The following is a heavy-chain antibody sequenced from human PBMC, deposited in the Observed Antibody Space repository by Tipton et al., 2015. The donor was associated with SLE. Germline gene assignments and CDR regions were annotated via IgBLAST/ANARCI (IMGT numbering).Heavy chain of an antibody. CDR1: GGSFSSYY. CDR2: VNHRGSA. V-gene: IGHV4-34*01. Sequence: LRLSCAVYGGSFSSYYWSWIRQPPGRGLEWIGEVNHRGSASYNPSLKSRVTISVDTSKNQFSLKLSSMTAADTAFYYCARPVYFSSTTCSGPFHIWGQGTMVTVSA. CDR3: ARPVYFSSTTCSGPFHI. D-gene: IGHD2-2*01. J-gene: IGHJ3*02.